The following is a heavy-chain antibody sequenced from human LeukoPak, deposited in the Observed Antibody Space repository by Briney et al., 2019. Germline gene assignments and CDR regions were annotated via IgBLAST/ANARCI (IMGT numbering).Heavy chain of an antibody. CDR1: GGSISSGSYY. J-gene: IGHJ5*02. CDR3: ARGYCSGGSCYVYNWFDP. CDR2: IYTSGST. Sequence: SETLSLTCTVSGGSISSGSYYWSWIRQPAGKGLEWIGRIYTSGSTNYNPSLKSRVTISVDTPKNQFSLKLSSVTAADTAVYYCARGYCSGGSCYVYNWFDPWGQGTLVTVSS. V-gene: IGHV4-61*02. D-gene: IGHD2-15*01.